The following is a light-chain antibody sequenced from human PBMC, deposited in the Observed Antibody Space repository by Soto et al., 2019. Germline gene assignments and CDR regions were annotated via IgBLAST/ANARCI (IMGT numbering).Light chain of an antibody. J-gene: IGKJ1*01. V-gene: IGKV3-20*01. Sequence: EIVLTQSPGILSLTAGERATLSCRASQSVSSSCLAWYQQKPGQAPRLLMYGASTRATGIPDRFSGSGSGTDFTLTISRLEPEDFTVYYCQLYGSPTWTFGQGTKVEIK. CDR2: GAS. CDR1: QSVSSSC. CDR3: QLYGSPTWT.